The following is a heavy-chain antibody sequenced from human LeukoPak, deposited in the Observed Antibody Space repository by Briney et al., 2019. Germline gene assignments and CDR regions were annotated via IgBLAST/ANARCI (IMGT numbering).Heavy chain of an antibody. CDR1: GGSISSGGYY. D-gene: IGHD3-10*01. J-gene: IGHJ6*03. V-gene: IGHV4-31*03. CDR2: SYYSGST. Sequence: PSETLSLTCTVSGGSISSGGYYWSWIRQHPGKGLEWIGYSYYSGSTYYNPSLKSRVTISVDTSKNQFSLKLSSVTAADTAVYYCARDGAMVRGREKTYYYYMDVWGKGTTVTVSS. CDR3: ARDGAMVRGREKTYYYYMDV.